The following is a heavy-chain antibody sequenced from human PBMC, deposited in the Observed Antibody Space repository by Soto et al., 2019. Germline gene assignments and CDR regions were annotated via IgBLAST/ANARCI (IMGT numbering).Heavy chain of an antibody. CDR3: AREWRDYYFDY. CDR2: IYYSGST. Sequence: QVQLQESGPGLVKPSQILSLTCTVSGGSISSGGYYWSWIRQHPGKGLEWIGYIYYSGSTYYNPSLKSRVTKSVDTSKNQFSLKLSSVTAADTAVYYCAREWRDYYFDYSGQGTLVTVSS. CDR1: GGSISSGGYY. V-gene: IGHV4-31*03. J-gene: IGHJ4*02.